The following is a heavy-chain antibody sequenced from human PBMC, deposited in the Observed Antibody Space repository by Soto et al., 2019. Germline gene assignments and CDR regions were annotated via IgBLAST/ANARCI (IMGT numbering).Heavy chain of an antibody. CDR1: GGTFSSYA. V-gene: IGHV1-69*13. CDR3: ARVTGEVSNDYYYGMDV. D-gene: IGHD4-17*01. Sequence: VASVKVSCKASGGTFSSYAISWVRQAPGQGLEWMGGVIPIFGTANYAQKFQGRVTITADESTSTAYMELSSLRSEDTAVYYCARVTGEVSNDYYYGMDVWGQGTTVTVSS. CDR2: VIPIFGTA. J-gene: IGHJ6*02.